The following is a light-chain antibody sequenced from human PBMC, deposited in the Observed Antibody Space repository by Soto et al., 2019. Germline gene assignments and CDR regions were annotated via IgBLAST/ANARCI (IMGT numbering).Light chain of an antibody. V-gene: IGLV2-14*01. CDR1: SSDVGGYNY. Sequence: QSAPAHPASVSGSPGQSITISCTGTSSDVGGYNYVSWYQQHPGKAPKLMIYEVSNRPSGVSNRFSGSKSGNTASLTISGLQAEDEADYYCSSYTSSSTYVFGTGTKVTVL. CDR2: EVS. CDR3: SSYTSSSTYV. J-gene: IGLJ1*01.